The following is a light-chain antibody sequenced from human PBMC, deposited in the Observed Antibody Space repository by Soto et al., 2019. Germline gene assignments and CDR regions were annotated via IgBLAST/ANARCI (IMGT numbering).Light chain of an antibody. CDR2: DVT. V-gene: IGLV2-11*01. Sequence: QSFPTHPRSVSRSPGQSVTISFTGTSSDVGGYNYVSWYQQHPGKAHKLMIYDVTTRPSGVPDRFSGSKSGNTASLTISGLQAEDEADYYCSSHAGSSVVFGNGTKVTVL. J-gene: IGLJ1*01. CDR1: SSDVGGYNY. CDR3: SSHAGSSVV.